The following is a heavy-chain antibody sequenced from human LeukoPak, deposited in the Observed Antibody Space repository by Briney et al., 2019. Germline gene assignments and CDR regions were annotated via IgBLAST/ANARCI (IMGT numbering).Heavy chain of an antibody. J-gene: IGHJ4*02. CDR3: ARDQRNIAARVGGY. V-gene: IGHV1-18*01. Sequence: ASVKVSCKASGYTFTSYGISWVRQAPGQGLEWMGWISAYNGNTNYAQRLQGRVTMTTDTSTSTAYMELRSLRSDDTAVYYCARDQRNIAARVGGYWGQGTLVTVSS. CDR2: ISAYNGNT. D-gene: IGHD6-6*01. CDR1: GYTFTSYG.